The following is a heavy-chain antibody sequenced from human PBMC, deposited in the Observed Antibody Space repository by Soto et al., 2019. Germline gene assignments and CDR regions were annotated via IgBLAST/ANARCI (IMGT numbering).Heavy chain of an antibody. V-gene: IGHV3-48*01. CDR1: GFTFSSYS. CDR2: ISSSSSTI. CDR3: ARGTYYDFWSGYYTGGLDAFDI. Sequence: GGSLRLSCAASGFTFSSYSMNWVRQAPGKGLEWVSYISSSSSTIYYADSVKGRFTISRDNAKNSLYLQMNSLRAEDTAVYYCARGTYYDFWSGYYTGGLDAFDIWGQGTMVTVSS. J-gene: IGHJ3*02. D-gene: IGHD3-3*01.